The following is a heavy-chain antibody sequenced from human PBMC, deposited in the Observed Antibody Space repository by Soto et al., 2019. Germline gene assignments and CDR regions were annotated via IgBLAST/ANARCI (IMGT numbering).Heavy chain of an antibody. CDR2: IWYDGSNK. D-gene: IGHD3-3*01. J-gene: IGHJ6*02. V-gene: IGHV3-33*01. Sequence: GGSLRLSCAASGFTFSSYGMHWVRQAPGKGLEWVAVIWYDGSNKYYADSVKGRFTISRDNSKNTLYLQMNSLRAEDTAVYYCAREHYDFWSGYYPDYGMDVWGQGTTVTVSS. CDR3: AREHYDFWSGYYPDYGMDV. CDR1: GFTFSSYG.